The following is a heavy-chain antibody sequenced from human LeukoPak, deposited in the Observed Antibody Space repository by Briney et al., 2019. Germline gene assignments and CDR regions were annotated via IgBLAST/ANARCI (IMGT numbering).Heavy chain of an antibody. CDR1: GGSISSYY. CDR2: IYYSGST. V-gene: IGHV4-59*01. J-gene: IGHJ5*02. CDR3: ARGVAASGTPNWFDP. D-gene: IGHD6-13*01. Sequence: PSETLSLTCTVPGGSISSYYWSWIRQPPGKGLEWIGYIYYSGSTNYNPSLKSRVTISVETSKNQFSLNLSSVTAADTAVYYCARGVAASGTPNWFDPWGQGTLVTVSS.